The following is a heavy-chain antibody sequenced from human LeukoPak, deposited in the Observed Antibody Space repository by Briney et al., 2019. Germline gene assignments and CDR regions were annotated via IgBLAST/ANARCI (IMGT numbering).Heavy chain of an antibody. Sequence: GGTLRLSCAASGFTFSTYGMSWVRQAPGKGLEWVSAISGSGGSTYYADSVKGRFTISRDNSKNTLYLQMNSLRAEDTAVYYCAKERHIVVVTAIHYWGQGTLVTVSS. CDR1: GFTFSTYG. V-gene: IGHV3-23*01. CDR3: AKERHIVVVTAIHY. D-gene: IGHD2-21*02. CDR2: ISGSGGST. J-gene: IGHJ4*02.